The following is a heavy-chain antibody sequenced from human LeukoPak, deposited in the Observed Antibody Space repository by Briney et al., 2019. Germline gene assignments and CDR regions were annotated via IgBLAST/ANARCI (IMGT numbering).Heavy chain of an antibody. V-gene: IGHV1-69*05. CDR1: GGTFSSYA. CDR3: ASENYYDRSGYLDFIR. D-gene: IGHD3-22*01. J-gene: IGHJ4*02. CDR2: IIPIFGTA. Sequence: SVKVSCKASGGTFSSYAISWVRQAPGQGLEWMGRIIPIFGTANYAQKFQGRVTITTDESTSTAYMELSSLRSEDTAVYYYASENYYDRSGYLDFIRWGQGTLVTVSS.